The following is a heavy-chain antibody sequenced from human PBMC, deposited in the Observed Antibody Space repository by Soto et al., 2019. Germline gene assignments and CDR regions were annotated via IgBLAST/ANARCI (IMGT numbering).Heavy chain of an antibody. CDR3: AKDGIYDFWSGYPRGP. V-gene: IGHV3-23*01. D-gene: IGHD3-3*01. CDR1: GFTFSDYT. J-gene: IGHJ5*02. CDR2: ISGSGGST. Sequence: VVSLRISGTASGFTFSDYTMKWVRQAPGEGLEWVSAISGSGGSTYYADSVKGRFTISRDNSKNTLYLQMNSLRAEDTAVYYCAKDGIYDFWSGYPRGPWGQGTLVTVSS.